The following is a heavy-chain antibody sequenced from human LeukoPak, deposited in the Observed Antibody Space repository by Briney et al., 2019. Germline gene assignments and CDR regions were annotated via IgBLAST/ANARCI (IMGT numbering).Heavy chain of an antibody. CDR2: IIPIFGTA. CDR3: ARAYCGGNCYTYRNWFDP. V-gene: IGHV1-69*13. CDR1: GGTFSSYA. Sequence: SVKVSCKASGGTFSSYAISWVRQAPGQGLEWMGGIIPIFGTANYAQKFQGRVTITADESTSTAYMELSSLRSEDTAVYYCARAYCGGNCYTYRNWFDPWGQGTLVTVSS. D-gene: IGHD2-21*01. J-gene: IGHJ5*02.